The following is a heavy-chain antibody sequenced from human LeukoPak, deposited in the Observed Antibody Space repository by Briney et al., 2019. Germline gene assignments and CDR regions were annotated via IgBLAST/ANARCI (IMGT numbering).Heavy chain of an antibody. Sequence: GGSLRLSCAASGFTFSSHSMGWVRQASGKGLECVATIGLDGAQKDFVDSVKGRFTLSRDNAKNSLFLEMNRLRVEDTAAYYCARWRGLQSEFDCWGQGTLVTVSS. J-gene: IGHJ4*02. V-gene: IGHV3-7*01. CDR1: GFTFSSHS. D-gene: IGHD5-24*01. CDR3: ARWRGLQSEFDC. CDR2: IGLDGAQK.